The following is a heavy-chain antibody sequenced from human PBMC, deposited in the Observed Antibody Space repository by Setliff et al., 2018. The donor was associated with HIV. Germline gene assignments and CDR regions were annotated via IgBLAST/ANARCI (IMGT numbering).Heavy chain of an antibody. Sequence: SETLSLTCTVSGGSISSGDYYWSWIRQPPGKGLEWIGYIYYSGSTYYNLSLKSRVTISVDTSKNQFSLKLSSVTAADTAVYYCARDSGRRNDAFDIWGQGTMVTVSS. D-gene: IGHD3-10*01. J-gene: IGHJ3*02. CDR3: ARDSGRRNDAFDI. CDR2: IYYSGST. CDR1: GGSISSGDYY. V-gene: IGHV4-30-4*08.